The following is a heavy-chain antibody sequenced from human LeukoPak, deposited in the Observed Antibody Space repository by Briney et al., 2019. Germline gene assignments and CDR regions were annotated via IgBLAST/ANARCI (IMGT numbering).Heavy chain of an antibody. CDR2: ISYDGSNK. D-gene: IGHD2-21*02. CDR3: ARDMSAYCGGDCYYFDY. Sequence: GGSLRLSCAASGITFSSYAMHWVRQAPGKGLEWVAVISYDGSNKYYADSVKGRFTISRDNSKNTLYLQMNSLRAEDTAVYYCARDMSAYCGGDCYYFDYWGQGTLVTVSS. CDR1: GITFSSYA. J-gene: IGHJ4*02. V-gene: IGHV3-30*04.